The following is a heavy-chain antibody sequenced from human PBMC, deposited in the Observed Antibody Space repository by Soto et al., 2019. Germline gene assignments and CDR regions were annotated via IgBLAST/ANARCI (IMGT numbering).Heavy chain of an antibody. CDR3: ARGNPFNYAGFDV. V-gene: IGHV1-8*01. J-gene: IGHJ6*02. Sequence: QAHLEQSGAELKRPGASVKVSCKASGYTFSDFDIHWLRQASGQGPEWMGWMNAKSGDTFFAQRFQGKFNMTGDTSLSTAYMEVGSLTSDDTAIYYCARGNPFNYAGFDVWGQGTTVAVSS. CDR2: MNAKSGDT. CDR1: GYTFSDFD. D-gene: IGHD3-16*01.